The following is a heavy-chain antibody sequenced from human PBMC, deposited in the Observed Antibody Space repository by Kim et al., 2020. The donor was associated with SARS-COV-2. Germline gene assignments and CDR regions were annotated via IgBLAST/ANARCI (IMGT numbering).Heavy chain of an antibody. V-gene: IGHV3-23*01. D-gene: IGHD2-15*01. CDR3: ARDGCRVVVAAACGMDV. J-gene: IGHJ6*02. Sequence: AQSRYTNSRDKSKNTLYLQMNGLRAEDTAVYYCARDGCRVVVAAACGMDVWGQGTTVTVSS.